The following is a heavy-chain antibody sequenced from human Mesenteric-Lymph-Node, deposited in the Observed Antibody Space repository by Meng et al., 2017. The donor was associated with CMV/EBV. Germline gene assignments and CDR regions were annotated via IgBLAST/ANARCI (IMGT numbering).Heavy chain of an antibody. CDR3: VKELLDFWSGYYGS. Sequence: GGSLRLSCAASGFTFSTYWMTWVRQAPGEGLEWVANINQYGSEENYVDSVKGRFTISRDNAKNTVSLHMNSLRVDDTSLYYCVKELLDFWSGYYGSWGQGTLVTVSS. D-gene: IGHD3-3*01. CDR1: GFTFSTYW. J-gene: IGHJ5*02. V-gene: IGHV3-7*01. CDR2: INQYGSEE.